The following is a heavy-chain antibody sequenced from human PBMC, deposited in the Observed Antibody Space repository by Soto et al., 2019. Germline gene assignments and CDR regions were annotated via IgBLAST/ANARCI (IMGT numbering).Heavy chain of an antibody. Sequence: GGSLRLSCAASGFTFSSDWMSWVRQAPGKGLEWVANIKQDGSEKYYVDSVKGRFTISRDNAKNSLYLQMNSLRAEDTAVYYCARELNDRSPYYDFWSGTPYYYYGMDVWGQGTTVTVSS. CDR3: ARELNDRSPYYDFWSGTPYYYYGMDV. CDR1: GFTFSSDW. D-gene: IGHD3-3*01. V-gene: IGHV3-7*01. CDR2: IKQDGSEK. J-gene: IGHJ6*02.